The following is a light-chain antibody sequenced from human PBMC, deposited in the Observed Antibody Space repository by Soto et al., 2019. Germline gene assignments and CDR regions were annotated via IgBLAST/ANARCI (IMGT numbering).Light chain of an antibody. CDR1: QSVSSN. V-gene: IGKV3-15*01. J-gene: IGKJ2*01. CDR2: GAS. CDR3: QQYNYWPPKYT. Sequence: IVMTQSPATLSVSPGERATLSCRASQSVSSNLAWYQQKPGQAPRLLIYGASTRATGIPGRFSGSGSGTEFTLTISSLQSEDFAIYYCQQYNYWPPKYTFGQGNKLEIK.